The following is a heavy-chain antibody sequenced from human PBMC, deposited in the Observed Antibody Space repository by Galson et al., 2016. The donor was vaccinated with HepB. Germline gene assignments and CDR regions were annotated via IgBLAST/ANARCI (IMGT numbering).Heavy chain of an antibody. CDR2: INIDSSTT. CDR1: GINFSSYW. D-gene: IGHD3-10*02. J-gene: IGHJ4*02. Sequence: SLRLSCAASGINFSSYWMHWVRQAPGKGLVWVSRINIDSSTTTYVDSVKGRFTISRDNDQKTLYLQMNSLRVEDTAVYYCARVMRPGYKYVLKAFDYWGQGTLVTVSA. CDR3: ARVMRPGYKYVLKAFDY. V-gene: IGHV3-74*01.